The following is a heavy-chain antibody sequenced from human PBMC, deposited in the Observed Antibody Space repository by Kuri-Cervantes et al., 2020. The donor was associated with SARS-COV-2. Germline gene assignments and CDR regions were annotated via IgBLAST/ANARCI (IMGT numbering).Heavy chain of an antibody. Sequence: SETLSLTCTGSGDSISTSAYHWGWIRQPPGKGLEWIGNIYYSGSTYYNPSLKSRVTIYVDTSKNQFSLKLSSVTAADTAVYYCASPGYSKGWPFDYWGQGTLVTVSS. CDR2: IYYSGST. CDR1: GDSISTSAYH. CDR3: ASPGYSKGWPFDY. V-gene: IGHV4-39*01. J-gene: IGHJ4*02. D-gene: IGHD4-11*01.